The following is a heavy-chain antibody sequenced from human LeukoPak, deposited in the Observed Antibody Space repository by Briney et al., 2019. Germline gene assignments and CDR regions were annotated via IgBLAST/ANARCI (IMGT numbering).Heavy chain of an antibody. CDR1: GGTFSSYA. CDR2: IIPILGLA. V-gene: IGHV1-69*04. D-gene: IGHD5-18*01. J-gene: IGHJ4*02. Sequence: GASVKVSCKASGGTFSSYAISWVRQAPGQGLAWMGRIIPILGLANYAQKFQGRVTITADKSTSTAYMELSSLRSEDTAVYYCARDPTRGYSYGLTDYWGQGTLVTVSS. CDR3: ARDPTRGYSYGLTDY.